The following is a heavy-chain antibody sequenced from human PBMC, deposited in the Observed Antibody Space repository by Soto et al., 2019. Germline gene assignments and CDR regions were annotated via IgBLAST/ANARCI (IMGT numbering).Heavy chain of an antibody. Sequence: QVQLVQSGAEVKKPGSSVKVPCKASGGTFSSYAISWVRQAPGQGLEWMGGIIPIFGTANYAQKFQGRVTITADESTSTAYMELSSLRSEDTAVYYCARSYAMTTVTTGYFQHWGQGTLVTVSS. J-gene: IGHJ1*01. D-gene: IGHD4-17*01. V-gene: IGHV1-69*01. CDR3: ARSYAMTTVTTGYFQH. CDR2: IIPIFGTA. CDR1: GGTFSSYA.